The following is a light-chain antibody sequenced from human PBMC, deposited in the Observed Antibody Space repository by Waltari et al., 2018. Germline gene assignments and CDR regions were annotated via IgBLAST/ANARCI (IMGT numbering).Light chain of an antibody. CDR2: EAS. V-gene: IGKV1-5*03. J-gene: IGKJ1*01. CDR3: QQCNTYSWT. Sequence: DIQMTQSPSTLSASVGDSVTITCRASQSISRWVAWYQQKPGKAPNLLIYEASTLKSGVPSRFSGSGSGTEFTLTISSLQADDFATYYCQQCNTYSWTFGQGTKVEIK. CDR1: QSISRW.